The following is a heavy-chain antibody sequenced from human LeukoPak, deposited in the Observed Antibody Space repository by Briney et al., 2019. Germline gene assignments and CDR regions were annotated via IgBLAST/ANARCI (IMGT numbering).Heavy chain of an antibody. CDR2: IYSSGST. CDR1: GFTVSSNY. Sequence: PGGSLRLSCAASGFTVSSNYMSWVRQAPGKGLEWVSVIYSSGSTSYAASVKGGFTISRDNSKSTLYLQMNSLRAEGTAVYYCARSSADNGSGSYEDYWGQGTLVAASS. D-gene: IGHD3-10*01. V-gene: IGHV3-53*01. CDR3: ARSSADNGSGSYEDY. J-gene: IGHJ4*02.